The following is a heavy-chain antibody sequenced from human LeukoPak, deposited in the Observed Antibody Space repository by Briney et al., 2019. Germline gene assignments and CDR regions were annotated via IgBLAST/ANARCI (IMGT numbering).Heavy chain of an antibody. V-gene: IGHV4-39*07. J-gene: IGHJ6*03. D-gene: IGHD2-15*01. CDR2: LDESGRP. CDR1: GGSIRSGDHH. CDR3: ARDLGGYPFFMDV. Sequence: SSETLSPTCSVSGGSIRSGDHHWAWVRQPPGKGLEFIGSLDESGRPYYNRPLKSRVSISGDTSGKQFSLNLTSVTAADTAVYFCARDLGGYPFFMDVWGRGTTVIVSS.